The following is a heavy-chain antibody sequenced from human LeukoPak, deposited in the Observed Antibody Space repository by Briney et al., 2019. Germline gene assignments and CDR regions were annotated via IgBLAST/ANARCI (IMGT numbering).Heavy chain of an antibody. J-gene: IGHJ4*02. Sequence: PSETLSLTCTVSGGSISSYYWNWIRQAPGKALEWIGHIHNNGDIAYNFSLKSRVTISMDTSKNQFSLKLSSVTAADTAVYYCGRWGYFDSGNYFVVDYWGQGTVVTVSS. D-gene: IGHD3-22*01. CDR1: GGSISSYY. V-gene: IGHV4-59*01. CDR3: GRWGYFDSGNYFVVDY. CDR2: IHNNGDI.